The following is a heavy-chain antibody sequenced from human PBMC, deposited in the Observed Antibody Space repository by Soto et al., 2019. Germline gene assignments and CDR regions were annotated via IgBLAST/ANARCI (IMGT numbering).Heavy chain of an antibody. D-gene: IGHD2-2*01. CDR1: GFTFSSYS. CDR2: ISSSSSTI. J-gene: IGHJ4*02. CDR3: AREDCSSTSCYSFDY. V-gene: IGHV3-48*01. Sequence: GGSLRLSCAASGFTFSSYSMNWVRQAPGKGLEWVSYISSSSSTIYYADSVKGRFTISRDNAKNSLYLQMNSLRAEDTAVYYCAREDCSSTSCYSFDYWGQGTLVTVSS.